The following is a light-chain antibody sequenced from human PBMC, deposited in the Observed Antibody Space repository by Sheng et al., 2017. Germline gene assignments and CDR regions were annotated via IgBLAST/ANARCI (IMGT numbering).Light chain of an antibody. CDR2: QNS. J-gene: IGLJ2*01. CDR1: KMGDKH. V-gene: IGLV3-1*01. Sequence: SYELTQPPSVSVSPGQTASITCSGDKMGDKHVSWYQQKAGQSPILVMYQNSRRPSGIPERFPGSNSGNTATLTISGTQAMDEADYHCQAWDSSTVVFGGGTKLTVL. CDR3: QAWDSSTVV.